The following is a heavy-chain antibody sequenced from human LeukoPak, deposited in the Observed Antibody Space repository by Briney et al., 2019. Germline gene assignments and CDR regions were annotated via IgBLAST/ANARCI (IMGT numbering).Heavy chain of an antibody. D-gene: IGHD3-10*01. CDR2: IYASGST. Sequence: PSETLSLTCTVSGGSISSYYWSWIRQPPGKGLEWIGYIYASGSTTYNPSLKSRVTISIDTSKNQFSLKLSSVTAADTAVYYCARDSKFGSGSKPPYYYGMDVWGQGTTVTVSS. J-gene: IGHJ6*02. CDR1: GGSISSYY. V-gene: IGHV4-59*12. CDR3: ARDSKFGSGSKPPYYYGMDV.